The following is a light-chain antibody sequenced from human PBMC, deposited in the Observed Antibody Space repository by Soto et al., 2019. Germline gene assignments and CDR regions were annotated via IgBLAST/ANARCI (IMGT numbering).Light chain of an antibody. CDR2: AAS. J-gene: IGKJ1*01. V-gene: IGKV1-39*01. Sequence: DIQMTQSPSSLSASVGDRATITCRASQSMSSYLNWYQQKPGKAPKLLIYAASSLQSGVPSRFSGSGSGTDFTLTISSLQPEDFATYYCQQSYSTPPTFGQGTKVEIK. CDR1: QSMSSY. CDR3: QQSYSTPPT.